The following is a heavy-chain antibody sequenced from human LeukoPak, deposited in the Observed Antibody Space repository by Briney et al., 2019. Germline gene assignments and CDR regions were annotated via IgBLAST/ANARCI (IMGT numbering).Heavy chain of an antibody. Sequence: SETLSLTCTASGGSISNYYWSWIRQHPGKGLEWLGYIYYSGSTYYNPSLKSRVTISVDTSKNQFSLKLSSVTAADTAVYYCARGGVFGASDAFDIWGQGTMVTVSS. CDR2: IYYSGST. CDR1: GGSISNYY. J-gene: IGHJ3*02. V-gene: IGHV4-59*06. CDR3: ARGGVFGASDAFDI. D-gene: IGHD3-16*02.